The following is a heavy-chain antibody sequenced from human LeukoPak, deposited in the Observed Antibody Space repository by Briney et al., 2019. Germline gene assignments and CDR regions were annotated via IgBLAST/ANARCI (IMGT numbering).Heavy chain of an antibody. CDR2: ISGSGGST. J-gene: IGHJ4*02. V-gene: IGHV3-23*01. D-gene: IGHD3-10*01. CDR3: AKGRIVRGVTFDY. Sequence: GRSLRLSCTASGFTFGDYAMSWVHQAPGKGLEWVSAISGSGGSTYYADSMKGRFTISRDNSKNTLYLQMNSLRAEDTAVYYCAKGRIVRGVTFDYWGQGTLVTVSS. CDR1: GFTFGDYA.